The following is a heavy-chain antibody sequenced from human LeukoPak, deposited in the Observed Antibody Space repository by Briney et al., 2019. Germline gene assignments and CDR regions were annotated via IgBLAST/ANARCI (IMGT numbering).Heavy chain of an antibody. V-gene: IGHV4-4*02. D-gene: IGHD6-13*01. J-gene: IGHJ4*02. CDR3: AKDSKLGYGSSWYYFES. CDR2: IYHSGTT. Sequence: SGTLSLTCAVSGGSISSTNWWSWVRQPPGKGLEWIGEIYHSGTTNYNPSLKSRVTISVDKSKNQFSLKLSSVTAADTAMYYCAKDSKLGYGSSWYYFESWGLGALVIVSS. CDR1: GGSISSTNW.